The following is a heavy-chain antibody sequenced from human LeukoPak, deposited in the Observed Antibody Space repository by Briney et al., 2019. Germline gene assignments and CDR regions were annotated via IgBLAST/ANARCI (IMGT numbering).Heavy chain of an antibody. CDR1: GYTFTSYG. CDR2: ISAYNGNT. D-gene: IGHD3-22*01. Sequence: ASVKVSCKASGYTFTSYGISWVRQAPGQGLEWVGWISAYNGNTNYAQKLQGRVIMTTDTATSTAYMELRSLRSDDTAVYYCARVVESGYCFDIWGQGTMVTVSS. V-gene: IGHV1-18*01. J-gene: IGHJ3*02. CDR3: ARVVESGYCFDI.